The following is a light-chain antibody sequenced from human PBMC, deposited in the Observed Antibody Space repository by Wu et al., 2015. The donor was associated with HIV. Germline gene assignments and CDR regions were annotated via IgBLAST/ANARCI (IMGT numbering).Light chain of an antibody. J-gene: IGKJ5*01. Sequence: EVVLTQSPATLSLSPGERATLSCRASQSVDNYLAWYQRKPGQAPRLLIYDASNRATGIPARFSGSGSGTDFTLTISSLEPEDFAVYYCQQRLNWPPVTFGQGTRLEIK. CDR3: QQRLNWPPVT. CDR2: DAS. V-gene: IGKV3-11*01. CDR1: QSVDNY.